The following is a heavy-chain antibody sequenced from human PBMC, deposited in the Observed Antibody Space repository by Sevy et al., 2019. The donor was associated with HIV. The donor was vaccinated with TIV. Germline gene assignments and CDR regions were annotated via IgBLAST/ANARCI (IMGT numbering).Heavy chain of an antibody. CDR3: ARVQVTTAWVNYFGMDV. CDR2: ISSTSSTI. Sequence: GGSLRLSCVVSGFTFSSYRMNWVRQAPGKGLEWVSYISSTSSTIYYADSVKGRFTISRDNAKNSPYLQMNSLRDEDTAVYYCARVQVTTAWVNYFGMDVWGQGTTVTVSS. V-gene: IGHV3-48*02. D-gene: IGHD4-4*01. J-gene: IGHJ6*02. CDR1: GFTFSSYR.